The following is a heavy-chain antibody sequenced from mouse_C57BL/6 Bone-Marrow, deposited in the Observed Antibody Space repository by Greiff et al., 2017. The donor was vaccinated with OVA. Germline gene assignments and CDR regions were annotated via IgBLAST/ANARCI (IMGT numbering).Heavy chain of an antibody. CDR3: ARPHYYGSSLYYFDY. D-gene: IGHD1-1*01. V-gene: IGHV5-6*02. J-gene: IGHJ2*01. Sequence: DVMLVESGGDLVKPGGSLKLSCAASGFTFSSYGMSWVRQTPDKRLEWVATISSGGSYTYYPDSVKGRFTISRDNAKNTLYLQMSSLKSEDTAMYYCARPHYYGSSLYYFDYWGQGTTLTVSS. CDR2: ISSGGSYT. CDR1: GFTFSSYG.